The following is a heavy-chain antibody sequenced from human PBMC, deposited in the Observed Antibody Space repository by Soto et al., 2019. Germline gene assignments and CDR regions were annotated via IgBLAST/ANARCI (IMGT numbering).Heavy chain of an antibody. V-gene: IGHV3-33*01. CDR1: GFTFSSYG. CDR3: VRDEGLGVTYYYFGTDV. CDR2: IWYDGSDK. Sequence: QVQLVESGGGVVQPGRSLRLSCATSGFTFSSYGMHWVRQAPGKGLEWVAVIWYDGSDKYYADSVKGRFTISRDNSKNTLYLQMNSLRAEDTAVYYCVRDEGLGVTYYYFGTDVWGQGTTVTFSS. D-gene: IGHD2-21*02. J-gene: IGHJ6*02.